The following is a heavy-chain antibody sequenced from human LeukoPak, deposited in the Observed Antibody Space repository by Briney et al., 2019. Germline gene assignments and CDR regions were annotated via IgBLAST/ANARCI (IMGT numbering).Heavy chain of an antibody. D-gene: IGHD2-15*01. Sequence: PSETLSLTCTVSGGSISSSSYYWGWIRQPPGKGLEWIGYIYYSGSTNYNPSLKSRVTISVDTSKNQFSLKLSSVTAADTAVYYCARDSGYCSGGSCYYYYGMDVWGQGTTVTVSS. V-gene: IGHV4-61*01. CDR2: IYYSGST. CDR3: ARDSGYCSGGSCYYYYGMDV. J-gene: IGHJ6*02. CDR1: GGSISSSSYY.